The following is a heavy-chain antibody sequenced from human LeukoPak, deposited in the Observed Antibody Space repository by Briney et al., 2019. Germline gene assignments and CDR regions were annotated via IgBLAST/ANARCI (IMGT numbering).Heavy chain of an antibody. CDR1: GGSFSGYY. Sequence: KPSETLSLTCAVYGGSFSGYYWSWIRQPPGKGLEWIGEINHSGSTNYNPSLKSRVTISVDTSKNQFSLKLSSVTAADTAVYYCARVSPAGQPSRFDPWGQGTLVTVSS. V-gene: IGHV4-34*01. CDR3: ARVSPAGQPSRFDP. D-gene: IGHD1-14*01. J-gene: IGHJ5*02. CDR2: INHSGST.